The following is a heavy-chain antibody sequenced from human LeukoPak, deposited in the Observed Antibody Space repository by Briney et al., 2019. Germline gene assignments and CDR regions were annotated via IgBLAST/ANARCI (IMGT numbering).Heavy chain of an antibody. CDR2: INSDGSTT. CDR1: GFTFSNYW. V-gene: IGHV3-74*01. D-gene: IGHD6-19*01. CDR3: ARGWGYSSGLHY. Sequence: GGSLRLSCAASGFTFSNYWMHWVRQAPGKGLVWVSRINSDGSTTSYADSVRGRFTISRDNAKNTLWLQMNSLRAEDTAVYYCARGWGYSSGLHYWGQGTLVTVSS. J-gene: IGHJ4*02.